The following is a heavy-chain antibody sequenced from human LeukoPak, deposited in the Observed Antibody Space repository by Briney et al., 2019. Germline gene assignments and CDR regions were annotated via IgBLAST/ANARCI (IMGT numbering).Heavy chain of an antibody. J-gene: IGHJ6*02. CDR3: ARSSPYYYDSSGYYNYYYYGMDV. CDR1: GGTFSSYA. D-gene: IGHD3-22*01. CDR2: IFPILGIA. Sequence: SVTVSCKASGGTFSSYAISWVRQAPGQGLEWMGRIFPILGIANYAQKFQGRVTITADKSTSTAYMELSSLRSEDTAVYYCARSSPYYYDSSGYYNYYYYGMDVWGQGTTVTVSS. V-gene: IGHV1-69*04.